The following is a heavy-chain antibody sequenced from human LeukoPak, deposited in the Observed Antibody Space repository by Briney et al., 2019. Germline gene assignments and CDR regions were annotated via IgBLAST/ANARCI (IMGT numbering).Heavy chain of an antibody. J-gene: IGHJ5*02. CDR3: TTATSTTASWS. Sequence: GGSPRLPCAASGFTFSNIWMTWVRQAPGKGLAWVGRIKREAEGGTTDYAAPVRGRFTISRDDSKTTLYLQMNSLKAEDTAVYYCTTATSTTASWSWGQGTLVTVSS. D-gene: IGHD1-1*01. CDR1: GFTFSNIW. CDR2: IKREAEGGTT. V-gene: IGHV3-15*01.